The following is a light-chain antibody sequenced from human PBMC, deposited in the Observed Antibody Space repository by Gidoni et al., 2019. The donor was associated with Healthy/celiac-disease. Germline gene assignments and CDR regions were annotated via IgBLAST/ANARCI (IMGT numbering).Light chain of an antibody. CDR1: QSISSW. CDR2: KAS. V-gene: IGKV1-5*03. CDR3: QQYNSYWT. J-gene: IGKJ1*01. Sequence: DIQMTQSPSTLSASVGDRVTITCRASQSISSWLAWYQQNPGKAPKLLIYKASSLESGVPSRFSGSGSGTEFTLTISSLQPDDFATYYCQQYNSYWTFXXXTKVEIK.